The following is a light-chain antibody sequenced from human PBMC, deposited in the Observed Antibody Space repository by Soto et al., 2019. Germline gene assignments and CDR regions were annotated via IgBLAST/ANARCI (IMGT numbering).Light chain of an antibody. V-gene: IGKV3-20*01. J-gene: IGKJ5*01. CDR3: QQSYSPSIT. CDR1: QTGSNSY. Sequence: EILLTQSPGTLSFSAGERATLSFRASQTGSNSYLAWYQQKSGQAPRLLIYGVSTRATGVPTRFSGSGSGTEFTLTISSLQPEDFATYYCQQSYSPSITFGQGTRLEIK. CDR2: GVS.